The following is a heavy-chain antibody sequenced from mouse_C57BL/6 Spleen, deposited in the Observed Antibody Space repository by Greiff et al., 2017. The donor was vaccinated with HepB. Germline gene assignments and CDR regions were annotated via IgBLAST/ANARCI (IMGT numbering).Heavy chain of an antibody. J-gene: IGHJ2*01. CDR1: GYTFTSYW. V-gene: IGHV1-50*01. CDR2: IDPSDSYT. Sequence: QVQLQQSGAELVKPGASVKLSCKASGYTFTSYWMQWVKQRPGQGLEWIGEIDPSDSYTNYNQKFKGKATLTVDTSSSTAYMQLSSLTSEDSAVYYCARLGYDRGDYWGQGTTLTVSS. D-gene: IGHD2-2*01. CDR3: ARLGYDRGDY.